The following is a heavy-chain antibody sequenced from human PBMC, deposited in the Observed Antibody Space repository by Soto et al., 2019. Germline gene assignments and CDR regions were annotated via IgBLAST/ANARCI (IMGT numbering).Heavy chain of an antibody. J-gene: IGHJ4*01. CDR3: ASVHFGEGFDY. D-gene: IGHD3-10*01. V-gene: IGHV4-30-2*01. CDR1: GGSISGGAFS. CDR2: ILHTRGT. Sequence: SETLSLTCAVSGGSISGGAFSWSWIRHPPGKGLEWIGYILHTRGTHYNPSINSGVSMSVHTSKHLFSLHMTSVAAEDTAVYYCASVHFGEGFDYWGHGALVTVSS.